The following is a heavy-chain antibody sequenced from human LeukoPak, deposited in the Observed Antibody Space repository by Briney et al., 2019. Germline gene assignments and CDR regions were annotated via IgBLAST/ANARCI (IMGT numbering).Heavy chain of an antibody. CDR2: IISSGSTI. CDR1: GFTFSSYE. V-gene: IGHV3-48*03. Sequence: PGGSLRLSCAASGFTFSSYEMNWVRQAPGKGLEWVSYIISSGSTIYYADSVKGRFTISRDNSKNTLYLQMNSLRAEDTAIYYCAKNGDRGAYCTGGTCYPYFYYYMDVWGKGTTVTI. CDR3: AKNGDRGAYCTGGTCYPYFYYYMDV. D-gene: IGHD2-15*01. J-gene: IGHJ6*03.